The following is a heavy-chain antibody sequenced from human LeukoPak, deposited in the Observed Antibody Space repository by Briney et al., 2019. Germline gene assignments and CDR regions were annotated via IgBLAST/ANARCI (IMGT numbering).Heavy chain of an antibody. J-gene: IGHJ4*02. D-gene: IGHD2-2*01. CDR2: IYYSGST. CDR3: AYQLPRMHFDY. V-gene: IGHV4-31*03. Sequence: SETLSLTCTVSGGSISSGGYSWSWIRQHPGKGLGWIGYIYYSGSTYYNPSLKSRVTISVDTSKNQFSLKLSSVTAADTAVYYCAYQLPRMHFDYWGQGTLVTVSS. CDR1: GGSISSGGYS.